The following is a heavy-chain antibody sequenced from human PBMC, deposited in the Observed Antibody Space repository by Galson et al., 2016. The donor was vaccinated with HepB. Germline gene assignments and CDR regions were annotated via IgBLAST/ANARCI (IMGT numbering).Heavy chain of an antibody. CDR2: IKQDGSEK. J-gene: IGHJ5*02. CDR1: GFTFRSYW. CDR3: AKRYCSGGSCYHVDH. Sequence: SLRLSCAVSGFTFRSYWMSWVRQAPGRGLEWVANIKQDGSEKYYLDSVKGRFTISRDNAKNSLSLQMSSLRAEDTAVYYCAKRYCSGGSCYHVDHWGQGTLVTVAS. D-gene: IGHD2-15*01. V-gene: IGHV3-7*03.